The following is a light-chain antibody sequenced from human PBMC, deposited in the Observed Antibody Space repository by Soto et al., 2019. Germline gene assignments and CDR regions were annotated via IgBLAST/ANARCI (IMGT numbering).Light chain of an antibody. Sequence: EVLMTQSPATLSVSPGERATLSCRASQSVSGKLAWYQQKPGQAPRLLIYDASTRATGIPARFSGSGSGTEFTLTISSLQSEDFAVYYCQQYKDYTYTFGQGTRVESK. J-gene: IGKJ2*01. CDR1: QSVSGK. V-gene: IGKV3-15*01. CDR3: QQYKDYTYT. CDR2: DAS.